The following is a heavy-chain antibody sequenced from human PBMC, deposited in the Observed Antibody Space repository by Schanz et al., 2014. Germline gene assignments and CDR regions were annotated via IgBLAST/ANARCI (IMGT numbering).Heavy chain of an antibody. CDR1: GYTFTSYF. CDR2: IHPSGGST. Sequence: QVQLVQSGAEVKKPGASVKLSCEASGYTFTSYFLHWVRQAPGQGPEWMGIIHPSGGSTNYAQQFLGRLTMTRDTSTNTVYMNLSSLTSADTAVYYCARGFLASDGKTFDCWGQGTLVTVSS. V-gene: IGHV1-46*01. CDR3: ARGFLASDGKTFDC. J-gene: IGHJ4*02. D-gene: IGHD1-26*01.